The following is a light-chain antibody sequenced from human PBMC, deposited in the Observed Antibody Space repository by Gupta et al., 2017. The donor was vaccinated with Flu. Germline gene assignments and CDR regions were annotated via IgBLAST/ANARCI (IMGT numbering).Light chain of an antibody. CDR1: QGVSSY. CDR2: AAD. V-gene: IGKV1-9*01. Sequence: DIQLTQSPYFLSASVGDRVAITCRASQGVSSYLAWYQQKPGKAPKLLIFAADALQSGVPSRFRGSGSGREFTLTISSLQPEDFATYFCQQQFRHPLTFGGGTTVEI. J-gene: IGKJ4*01. CDR3: QQQFRHPLT.